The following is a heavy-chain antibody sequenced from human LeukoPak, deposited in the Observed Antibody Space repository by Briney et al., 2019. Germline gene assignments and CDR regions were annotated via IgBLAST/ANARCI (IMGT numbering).Heavy chain of an antibody. D-gene: IGHD3-10*01. Sequence: SETLSLTCTISGASISTGGFYWTWIRQPPGEGLEWIVYIYYTGSVDYNASLMSRLTISLDTSKNRFSLKLTSVTAADTAVYYCARDHSYYFGSQTSTLDVWGQGTAVTVSS. V-gene: IGHV4-31*03. CDR1: GASISTGGFY. J-gene: IGHJ6*02. CDR2: IYYTGSV. CDR3: ARDHSYYFGSQTSTLDV.